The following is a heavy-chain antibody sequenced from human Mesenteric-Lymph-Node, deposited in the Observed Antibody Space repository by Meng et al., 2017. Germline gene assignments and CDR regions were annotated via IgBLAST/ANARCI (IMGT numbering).Heavy chain of an antibody. CDR2: IWYDGSNK. J-gene: IGHJ4*02. V-gene: IGHV3-33*01. D-gene: IGHD3-10*01. CDR1: GFTFSSYG. Sequence: GESLKISCAASGFTFSSYGMHWVRQAPGKGLEWVAVIWYDGSNKYYADSVKGRFTITRDNSKNTLYLQMNSLRAEDTAVYYCARSAIEGTSFDYWGQGTLVTVSS. CDR3: ARSAIEGTSFDY.